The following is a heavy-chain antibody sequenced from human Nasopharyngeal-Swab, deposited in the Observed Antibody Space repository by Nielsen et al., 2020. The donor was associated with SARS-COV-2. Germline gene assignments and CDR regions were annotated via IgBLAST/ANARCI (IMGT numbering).Heavy chain of an antibody. Sequence: GESLKISCKGSGYSFTSYWIGWVRQMPGKGLEWMGIIYPGDSDTRYSPSFQGQVTISADKSISTAYLQWSSLKASDTAMYYCAIFRRSPLTIAVAGLNWFDPWGQGTLVTVSS. J-gene: IGHJ5*02. V-gene: IGHV5-51*01. CDR1: GYSFTSYW. CDR2: IYPGDSDT. D-gene: IGHD6-19*01. CDR3: AIFRRSPLTIAVAGLNWFDP.